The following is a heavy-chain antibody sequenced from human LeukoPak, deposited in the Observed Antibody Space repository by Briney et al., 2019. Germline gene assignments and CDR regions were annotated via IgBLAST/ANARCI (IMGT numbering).Heavy chain of an antibody. CDR2: TVSRGTT. CDR3: AKCSTSAYTTGWCNWIDP. D-gene: IGHD6-19*01. V-gene: IGHV3-23*01. Sequence: GGSLRLSCVASGFTFTSDAMNWVRQAPGKGLEWVSSTVSRGTTQYADSVKGRFTVSRDTSKNTLYQQMNSLRADDTAVYYCAKCSTSAYTTGWCNWIDPWGQGTLVTVSS. CDR1: GFTFTSDA. J-gene: IGHJ5*02.